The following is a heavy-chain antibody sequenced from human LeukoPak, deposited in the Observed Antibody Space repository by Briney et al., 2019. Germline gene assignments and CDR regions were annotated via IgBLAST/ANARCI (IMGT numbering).Heavy chain of an antibody. Sequence: GESLKISCKGSGYSFTSYWIGWVRQMPGKGLEWMGIIYPGDSDTRYSPSFQGQVSISADKSISTAYLQWSSLKASDTAMYYCARLLGIAVAATRNWFDPWGQGTLVTVSS. D-gene: IGHD6-19*01. CDR1: GYSFTSYW. CDR2: IYPGDSDT. CDR3: ARLLGIAVAATRNWFDP. J-gene: IGHJ5*02. V-gene: IGHV5-51*01.